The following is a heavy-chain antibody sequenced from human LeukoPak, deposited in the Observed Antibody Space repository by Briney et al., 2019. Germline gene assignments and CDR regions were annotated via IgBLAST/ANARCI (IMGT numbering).Heavy chain of an antibody. CDR1: GFTFSNAW. CDR2: INHSGST. Sequence: GSLRLSCTASGFTFSNAWMSWIRQPPGKGLEWIGEINHSGSTNYNPSLKSRVTISVDTSKNQFSLKLSSVTAADTAVYYCARVLRRTTAFDIWGQGTMVTVSS. CDR3: ARVLRRTTAFDI. D-gene: IGHD1-1*01. J-gene: IGHJ3*02. V-gene: IGHV4-34*01.